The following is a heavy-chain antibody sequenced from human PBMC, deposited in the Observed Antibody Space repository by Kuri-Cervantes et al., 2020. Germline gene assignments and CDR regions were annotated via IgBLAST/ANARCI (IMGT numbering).Heavy chain of an antibody. CDR3: ARDAYSSGWYDAFDI. V-gene: IGHV1-2*02. Sequence: ASVKVSCKASGYTFTGYYMHWVRQAPGQGLEWMGWINPNSGGTNYAQKFQGRVTMTRDTSISTAHMELSRLRSDDTAVYYCARDAYSSGWYDAFDIWGQGTMVTVSS. CDR2: INPNSGGT. D-gene: IGHD6-19*01. CDR1: GYTFTGYY. J-gene: IGHJ3*02.